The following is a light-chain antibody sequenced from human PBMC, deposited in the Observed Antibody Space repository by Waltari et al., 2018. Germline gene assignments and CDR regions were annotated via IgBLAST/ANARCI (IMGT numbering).Light chain of an antibody. V-gene: IGKV3-20*01. CDR3: QKYDFLPAT. J-gene: IGKJ1*01. CDR2: HTS. CDR1: QVVGKY. Sequence: ILSTLSPGTLSLSPGERATPSCRASQVVGKYLAWYQQRPAQAPRLLLYHTSIRATGIPDRFSGSGYGTDFSLTISRLEPEDFAVYYCQKYDFLPATFGQGTTVEIK.